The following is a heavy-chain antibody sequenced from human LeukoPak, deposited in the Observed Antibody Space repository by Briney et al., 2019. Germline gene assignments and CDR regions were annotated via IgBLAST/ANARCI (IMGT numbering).Heavy chain of an antibody. CDR1: GYTFTSYG. V-gene: IGHV1-18*01. D-gene: IGHD3-3*01. J-gene: IGHJ5*02. CDR3: AREGHQLPYYDFWSGYNWFDP. CDR2: ISAYNGNT. Sequence: ASVKVSCKASGYTFTSYGISWVRQAPGQGLEWMGWISAYNGNTNYAQKLQGRVTMTTDTSTSTAHMELRSLRSDDTAVYYCAREGHQLPYYDFWSGYNWFDPWGQGTLVTVSS.